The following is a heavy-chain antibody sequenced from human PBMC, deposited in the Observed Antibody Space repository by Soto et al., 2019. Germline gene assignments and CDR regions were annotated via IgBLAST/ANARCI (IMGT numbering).Heavy chain of an antibody. CDR1: GYTFTSYD. Sequence: ASVKVSCKASGYTFTSYDINWVRQATGQGLEWMGWMNPNSGNTGYAQKFQGRVTMTRNTSISTAYMELSSLRSEDTAVYYCARGRDGSFYYYYYGMDVWGQGTTVTVSS. CDR2: MNPNSGNT. D-gene: IGHD1-26*01. V-gene: IGHV1-8*01. J-gene: IGHJ6*02. CDR3: ARGRDGSFYYYYYGMDV.